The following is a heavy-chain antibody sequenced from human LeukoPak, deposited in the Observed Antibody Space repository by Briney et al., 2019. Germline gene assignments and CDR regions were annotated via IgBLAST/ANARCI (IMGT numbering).Heavy chain of an antibody. V-gene: IGHV3-23*01. CDR2: ISGSGGST. J-gene: IGHJ4*02. CDR1: GFTFSSYA. Sequence: GGSLRLSCAASGFTFSSYAMSWVRQAPGKGLEWVSAISGSGGSTYYADSVKGRFTISRDNSKNTLYLQMNSLRAEDTAVYYCAKDSTGKYYYDSSGYPDWGQGTPVTVSS. CDR3: AKDSTGKYYYDSSGYPD. D-gene: IGHD3-22*01.